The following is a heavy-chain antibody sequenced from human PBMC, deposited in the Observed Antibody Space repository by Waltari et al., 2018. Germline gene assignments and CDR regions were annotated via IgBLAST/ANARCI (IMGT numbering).Heavy chain of an antibody. J-gene: IGHJ3*02. CDR3: ARGAVAVKMAFDI. CDR2: IYTSGST. Sequence: QVQLQESGPGLVKPSQTLSLTCTVSGGSISSGSYYWSWIRQPAGKGLEWIGYIYTSGSTNYNPSLKSRVTISVDTSKNQFSLKLSSVTAADTAVYYCARGAVAVKMAFDIWGQGTMVTVSS. D-gene: IGHD6-19*01. CDR1: GGSISSGSYY. V-gene: IGHV4-61*09.